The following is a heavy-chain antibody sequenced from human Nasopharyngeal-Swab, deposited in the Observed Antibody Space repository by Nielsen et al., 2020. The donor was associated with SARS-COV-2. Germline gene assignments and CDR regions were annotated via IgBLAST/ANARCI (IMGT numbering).Heavy chain of an antibody. Sequence: SETLSLTCTVSGGSISSHYWSWIRQPAGKGLEWIGRIYTSGSTNYNPSLKSRVTMSVDTSKNQFSLKLSSVTAADTAVYYCARGSRFTIFGVVPDYYYGMDVWGQGTTVTVSS. J-gene: IGHJ6*02. CDR1: GGSISSHY. V-gene: IGHV4-4*07. CDR3: ARGSRFTIFGVVPDYYYGMDV. CDR2: IYTSGST. D-gene: IGHD3-3*01.